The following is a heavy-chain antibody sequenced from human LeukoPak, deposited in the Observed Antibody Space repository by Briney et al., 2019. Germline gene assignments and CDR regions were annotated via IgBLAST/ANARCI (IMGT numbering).Heavy chain of an antibody. CDR2: ISSSSSYI. CDR1: GFTFSSYS. Sequence: GGSLRLSCAASGFTFSSYSMNWVRQAPGKGLEWVSSISSSSSYIYYADSVKGRFTISRDNAKNSLYLQMNSLRAEDTAVYYCARDLAEDFYRPWGFDYWGQGTLVTVSS. V-gene: IGHV3-21*01. D-gene: IGHD2/OR15-2a*01. CDR3: ARDLAEDFYRPWGFDY. J-gene: IGHJ4*02.